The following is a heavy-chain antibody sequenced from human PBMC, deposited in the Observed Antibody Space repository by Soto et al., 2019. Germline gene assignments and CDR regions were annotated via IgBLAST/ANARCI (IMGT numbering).Heavy chain of an antibody. J-gene: IGHJ4*02. Sequence: QVQLVESGGGVVQPGRSLRLSCAASGFTFSSYGMHWVRQAPGKGLEWVAVISYDGSNKYYADSVKGRFTISRDNSKNKLSRTMNSLRAEDTAVYYCEEDGGGYSSGWYDPFGDYWGQGTLVTVSS. D-gene: IGHD6-13*01. CDR3: EEDGGGYSSGWYDPFGDY. CDR2: ISYDGSNK. CDR1: GFTFSSYG. V-gene: IGHV3-30*18.